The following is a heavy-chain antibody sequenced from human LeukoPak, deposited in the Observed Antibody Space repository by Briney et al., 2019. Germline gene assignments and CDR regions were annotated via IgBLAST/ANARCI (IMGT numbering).Heavy chain of an antibody. CDR3: AKNRGAGSHYYYHMNV. CDR1: GFSFSSYS. V-gene: IGHV3-23*01. D-gene: IGHD1-26*01. Sequence: GGSLRLSCAASGFSFSSYSLNWVRQAAGKGLEWVSLISGSGGGTYYADSVKGRFTISRDNSKNTLYLQLNSLRVEDTAVYYCAKNRGAGSHYYYHMNVWGKGTTVTVSS. CDR2: ISGSGGGT. J-gene: IGHJ6*03.